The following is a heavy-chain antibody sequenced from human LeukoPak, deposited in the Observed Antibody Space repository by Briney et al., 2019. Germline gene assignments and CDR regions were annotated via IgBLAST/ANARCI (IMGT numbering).Heavy chain of an antibody. CDR3: ASTRDTLISAFDI. CDR1: GHRLATHW. Sequence: GESLKISCQNSGHRLATHWIAWVRQMPGKGLEWMGIIYPEDSDTRYGPSFQGQVTISADKSIDTAYLQWNSLKTSDTAMYYCASTRDTLISAFDIWGQGTMVTVSS. J-gene: IGHJ3*02. V-gene: IGHV5-51*01. D-gene: IGHD2-15*01. CDR2: IYPEDSDT.